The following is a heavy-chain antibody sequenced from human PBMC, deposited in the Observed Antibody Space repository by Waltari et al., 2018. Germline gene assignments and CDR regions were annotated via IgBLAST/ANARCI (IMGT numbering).Heavy chain of an antibody. D-gene: IGHD6-6*01. CDR1: GYTFTSYD. V-gene: IGHV1-8*02. Sequence: QVQLVQSGAEVKKPGASVKVSCKASGYTFTSYDINWVRQATGQGLEWMGWMNPNSGNTGSAQKCQGRVTMTRDTSSSTAYMELSRLRSDDTAVYYCASSTPTLYSSSSRYFDLWGRGTLVTVSS. CDR2: MNPNSGNT. J-gene: IGHJ2*01. CDR3: ASSTPTLYSSSSRYFDL.